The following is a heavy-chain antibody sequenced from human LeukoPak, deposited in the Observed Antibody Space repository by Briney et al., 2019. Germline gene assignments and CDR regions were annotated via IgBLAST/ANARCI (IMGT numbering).Heavy chain of an antibody. J-gene: IGHJ6*03. CDR1: GFFFGNYW. D-gene: IGHD3-22*01. V-gene: IGHV3-23*01. CDR3: AKSGVITMIVVVPRGYYYYMDV. CDR2: ISGSGGST. Sequence: EGSLRLSCAASGFFFGNYWMGWVRQAPGKGLEWVSAISGSGGSTYYADSVKGRFTISRDNSKNTLYLQMNSLRAEDTAVYYCAKSGVITMIVVVPRGYYYYMDVWGKGTTVTVSS.